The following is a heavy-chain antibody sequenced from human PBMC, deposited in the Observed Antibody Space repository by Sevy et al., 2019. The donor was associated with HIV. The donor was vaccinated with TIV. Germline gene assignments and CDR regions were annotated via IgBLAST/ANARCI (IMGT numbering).Heavy chain of an antibody. Sequence: GESLKISCAASGFTFSTYDMHWVRQAPGKGLEWVAIISNDGSYRYHADSVRGLFSMSRDSSKNTMYLQMSGLSIEDTAVYYCAKNRPPWGHYLSWHGMDVWGRGTTVSASS. D-gene: IGHD3-16*01. V-gene: IGHV3-30*18. J-gene: IGHJ6*02. CDR2: ISNDGSYR. CDR3: AKNRPPWGHYLSWHGMDV. CDR1: GFTFSTYD.